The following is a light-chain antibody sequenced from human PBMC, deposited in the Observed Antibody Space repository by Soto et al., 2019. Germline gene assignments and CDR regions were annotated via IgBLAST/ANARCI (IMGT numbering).Light chain of an antibody. CDR3: QQYDRSPIT. CDR2: GAS. V-gene: IGKV3-20*01. J-gene: IGKJ4*01. CDR1: QSLSSSY. Sequence: EIVLTQSPGTLSLSPGERATLSCRASQSLSSSYLAWYQQKPGQPPRLLFYGASRWATGIPDRFSGSGSGTDFNLTISRLEPEDFAVYYCQQYDRSPITFGGGTKVEIK.